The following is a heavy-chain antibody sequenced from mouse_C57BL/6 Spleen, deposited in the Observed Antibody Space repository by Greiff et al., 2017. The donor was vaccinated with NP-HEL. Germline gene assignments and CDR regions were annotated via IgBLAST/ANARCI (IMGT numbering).Heavy chain of an antibody. CDR1: GYTFTSYW. CDR2: IDPSDSYT. V-gene: IGHV1-69*01. CDR3: ARDWDEYFDV. J-gene: IGHJ1*03. D-gene: IGHD4-1*01. Sequence: QVQLQQPGAELVLPGASVKLSCKASGYTFTSYWMHWVKQRPGQGLEWIGEIDPSDSYTNYNQKFKGKSTLTVDKSSSTAYMQLSSLTSEDSAVYYGARDWDEYFDVWGRGTTVTVSS.